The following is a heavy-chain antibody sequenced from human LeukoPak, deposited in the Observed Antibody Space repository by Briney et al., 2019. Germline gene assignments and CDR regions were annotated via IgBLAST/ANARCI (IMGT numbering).Heavy chain of an antibody. CDR1: GHTFTSYY. Sequence: ASVKVSCKASGHTFTSYYMHWVRQAPGQGLEWMGIINPSGGSTSYAQKFQGRVTMTRDTSTSTVYMELSSLRSEDTAVYYCARDPYYYGSGRPFDYWGQGTLVTVSS. D-gene: IGHD3-10*01. CDR3: ARDPYYYGSGRPFDY. CDR2: INPSGGST. J-gene: IGHJ4*02. V-gene: IGHV1-46*01.